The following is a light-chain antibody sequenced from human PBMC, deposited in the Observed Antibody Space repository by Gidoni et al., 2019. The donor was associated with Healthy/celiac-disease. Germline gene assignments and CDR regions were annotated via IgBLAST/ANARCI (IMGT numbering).Light chain of an antibody. CDR3: QQYGSSPMYT. CDR2: GAS. Sequence: EIVLPQSPGTLSLSPGERATLSCRASQSVSSSYLAWYQQKPGQAPRLLIYGASSRATGIPERFSGSGSGTEFTLTISRLEPEDFAVYYCQQYGSSPMYTFGQGTKLEIK. CDR1: QSVSSSY. J-gene: IGKJ2*01. V-gene: IGKV3-20*01.